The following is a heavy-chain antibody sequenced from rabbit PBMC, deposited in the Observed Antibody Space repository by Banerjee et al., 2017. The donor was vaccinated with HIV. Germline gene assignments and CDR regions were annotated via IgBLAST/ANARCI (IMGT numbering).Heavy chain of an antibody. CDR2: IYTGSGST. Sequence: QQQLEESGGGLVKPGGTLTLTCKASGFDFSSNAMCWVRQAPGKGPEWIACIYTGSGSTYYASWVNGRFTISKTSSTTVTLQMTSLTAADTATYFCARDLAGVIGWNFGLWGPGTLVTVS. V-gene: IGHV1S47*01. D-gene: IGHD4-1*01. J-gene: IGHJ4*01. CDR1: GFDFSSNA. CDR3: ARDLAGVIGWNFGL.